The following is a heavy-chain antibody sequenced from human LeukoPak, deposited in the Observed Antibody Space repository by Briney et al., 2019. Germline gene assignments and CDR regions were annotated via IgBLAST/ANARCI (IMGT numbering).Heavy chain of an antibody. V-gene: IGHV4-30-2*01. D-gene: IGHD5/OR15-5a*01. J-gene: IGHJ3*01. CDR2: IYHSGST. CDR3: ASSPSSLRIWNLLS. Sequence: SQTLSLTCTVSGGSIGSGDYYWSWIRQPPGKGLEWIGYIYHSGSTYYNPSLKSRVTISVDRSKNQFSLKLSSVTAADTAVYYCASSPSSLRIWNLLSWGQGTMVTVSS. CDR1: GGSIGSGDYY.